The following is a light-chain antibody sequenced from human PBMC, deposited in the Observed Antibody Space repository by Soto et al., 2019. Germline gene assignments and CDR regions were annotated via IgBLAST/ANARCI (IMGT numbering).Light chain of an antibody. CDR2: KAS. V-gene: IGKV1-5*03. Sequence: DIQMTQSPSTLSGSVGDRVTITCRASQTISSWLAWYQQKPGKAPKLLIYKASTLKSGVPSRFSGSGSGTDFTLTIRRMEPEDFAVYYCQHYGSSSITFGQGTRLEIK. CDR3: QHYGSSSIT. CDR1: QTISSW. J-gene: IGKJ5*01.